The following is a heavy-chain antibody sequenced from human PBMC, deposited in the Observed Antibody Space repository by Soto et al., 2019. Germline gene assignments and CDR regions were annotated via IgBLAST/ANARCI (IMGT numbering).Heavy chain of an antibody. CDR3: ARDGQYSGSYGGYYFDY. J-gene: IGHJ4*02. CDR1: GYTFTSYG. Sequence: QVQLVQSGAEVKKPGASVKVSCKASGYTFTSYGISWVRQAPGQGLEWMGWISANTGNTNFAQKLQGRVTMTTDTSTSTAYMELRSLRSDDTAVYYCARDGQYSGSYGGYYFDYWGQGTLVTVSS. V-gene: IGHV1-18*01. CDR2: ISANTGNT. D-gene: IGHD1-26*01.